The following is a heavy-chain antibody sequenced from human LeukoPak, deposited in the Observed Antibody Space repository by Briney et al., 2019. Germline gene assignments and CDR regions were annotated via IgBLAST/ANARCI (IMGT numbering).Heavy chain of an antibody. CDR1: GFTFSSYW. D-gene: IGHD4-23*01. CDR3: AKDHRRWPQVLYYFDY. CDR2: ISGSGGST. Sequence: PGGSLRLSCAASGFTFSSYWMSWVRQAPGKGLEWVSAISGSGGSTYYADSVKGRFTISRDNSKNTLYLQMNSLRAEDTAVYYCAKDHRRWPQVLYYFDYWGQGTLVTVSS. J-gene: IGHJ4*02. V-gene: IGHV3-23*01.